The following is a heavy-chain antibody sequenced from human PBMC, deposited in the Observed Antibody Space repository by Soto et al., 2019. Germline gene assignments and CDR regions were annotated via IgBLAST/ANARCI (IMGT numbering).Heavy chain of an antibody. CDR3: AKEASPAARGSYYFDY. CDR1: RFIFSGYG. J-gene: IGHJ4*02. Sequence: GGSLRLSCAAPRFIFSGYGMHWVRQAPGKGLEWVAVIWYDGSNKYYADSVKGRFTISRDNSKNTLYLQMNSLRAEDTAVYYCAKEASPAARGSYYFDYWGQGTLVTVSS. D-gene: IGHD5-18*01. V-gene: IGHV3-33*06. CDR2: IWYDGSNK.